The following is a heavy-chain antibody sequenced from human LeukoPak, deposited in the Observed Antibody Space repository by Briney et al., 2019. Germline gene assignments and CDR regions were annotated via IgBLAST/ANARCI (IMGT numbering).Heavy chain of an antibody. CDR3: ARGAVAGTGTPYYFDY. V-gene: IGHV3-64*01. D-gene: IGHD6-19*01. CDR2: ISSNGGST. Sequence: PGGSLRLSCAASGFTFSSYAMHWVRQAPGKGLEYVSAISSNGGSTYYANSVKGRFTISRDNSKNTLYLQMGSLRAEDMAVYYCARGAVAGTGTPYYFDYWGQGTLVTVSS. J-gene: IGHJ4*02. CDR1: GFTFSSYA.